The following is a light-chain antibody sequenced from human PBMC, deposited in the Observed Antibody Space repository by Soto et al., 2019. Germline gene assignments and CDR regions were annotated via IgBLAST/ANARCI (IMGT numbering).Light chain of an antibody. CDR1: SGSIASNY. CDR3: QSYDSSNHVV. CDR2: EDN. V-gene: IGLV6-57*04. Sequence: NFMLTQPHSVSESPGKTVTISCTRSSGSIASNYVQWYQQRPGSAPTTVIYEDNQIPSGVPDRFSGSIDSSSNSASLTISGLKTEDAADYYCQSYDSSNHVVFGGGTKLTVL. J-gene: IGLJ2*01.